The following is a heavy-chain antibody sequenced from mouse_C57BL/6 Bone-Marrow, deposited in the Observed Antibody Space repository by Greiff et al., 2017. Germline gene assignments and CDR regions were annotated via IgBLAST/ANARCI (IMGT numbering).Heavy chain of an antibody. CDR1: GFTFSDYY. J-gene: IGHJ2*01. V-gene: IGHV5-12*01. CDR2: ISNGGGST. CDR3: ARDYYGSSDY. Sequence: EVKLVESGGGLVQPGGSLKLSCAASGFTFSDYYMYWVRQTPEKRLEWVAYISNGGGSTYYPDTVKDRFTISRDNAKNTLYLQMSRLKSEDTAMYYCARDYYGSSDYWGQGTTLTVSS. D-gene: IGHD1-1*01.